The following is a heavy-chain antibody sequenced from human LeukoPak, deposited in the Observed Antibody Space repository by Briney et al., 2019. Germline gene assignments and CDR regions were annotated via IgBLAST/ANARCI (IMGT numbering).Heavy chain of an antibody. Sequence: SETLSLTCTVSGGSISSGGYYWSWMRQHPGKGLEWIGYIYYTGSTYYDPSLKSRVSISLDTSQNQLSLKLNSVTAADTAVYYCATYCSGGNCYRYYFDYWGQGTLVTVSS. D-gene: IGHD2-15*01. CDR1: GGSISSGGYY. CDR2: IYYTGST. V-gene: IGHV4-31*03. J-gene: IGHJ4*02. CDR3: ATYCSGGNCYRYYFDY.